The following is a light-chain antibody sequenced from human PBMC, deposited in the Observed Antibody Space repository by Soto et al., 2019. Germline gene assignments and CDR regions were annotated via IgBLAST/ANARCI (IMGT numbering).Light chain of an antibody. CDR3: QQRSNWPRFT. J-gene: IGKJ3*01. CDR1: QSVSSY. Sequence: EIVLTQSPATLSLSPGERATLSCRASQSVSSYLAWYQQKPGQAPRLLIYDASNRATGIPARFSGSGSGTDFPLTISSLEPEDFAVYYCQQRSNWPRFTFGPGTKVDMK. CDR2: DAS. V-gene: IGKV3-11*01.